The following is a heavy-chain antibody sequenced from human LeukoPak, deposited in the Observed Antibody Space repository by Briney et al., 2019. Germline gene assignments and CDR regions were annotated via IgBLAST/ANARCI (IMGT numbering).Heavy chain of an antibody. CDR1: GGSISSSSYY. J-gene: IGHJ4*02. Sequence: NSSETLSLTCTVSGGSISSSSYYWGWIRQPPGKGLEWIGSIYYSGSTYYNPSLKSRVTISVDTSKNQFSLKLSSVTAADTAVYYCATLLGYCSSTSCYSFDYWGQGTLVTVSS. V-gene: IGHV4-39*01. CDR2: IYYSGST. D-gene: IGHD2-2*01. CDR3: ATLLGYCSSTSCYSFDY.